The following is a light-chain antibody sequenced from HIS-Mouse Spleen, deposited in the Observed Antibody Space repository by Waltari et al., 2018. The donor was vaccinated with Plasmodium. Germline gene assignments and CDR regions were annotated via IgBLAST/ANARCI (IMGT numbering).Light chain of an antibody. V-gene: IGLV3-10*01. Sequence: SYELTQPPSVSVSPGQTARITCSGDALPNTYTYLYKQKSGQAPVLVTYEDSKRPSGIPERFSGSSSGTMATLTISGAQVEDEADYYCYSTDSSGNHRVFGGGTKLTVL. J-gene: IGLJ3*02. CDR2: EDS. CDR3: YSTDSSGNHRV. CDR1: ALPNTY.